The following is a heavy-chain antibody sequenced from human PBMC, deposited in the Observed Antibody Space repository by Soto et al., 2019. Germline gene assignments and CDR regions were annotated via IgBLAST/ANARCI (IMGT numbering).Heavy chain of an antibody. CDR2: IIPILGET. CDR3: ARGLGGRMDD. Sequence: QVQLVQSGAEVKKPGSSVRVSCKASGTIFSSYTISWVRQAPGQGLEWMGRIIPILGETNSAQKFQGRVTLPADKSTNTDYMQLTSLRLEDTAVYYCARGLGGRMDDWGQGTTVTVSS. V-gene: IGHV1-69*08. CDR1: GTIFSSYT. J-gene: IGHJ6*02. D-gene: IGHD3-16*01.